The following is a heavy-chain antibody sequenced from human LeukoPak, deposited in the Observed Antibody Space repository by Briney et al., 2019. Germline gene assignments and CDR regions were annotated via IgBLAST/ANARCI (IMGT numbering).Heavy chain of an antibody. D-gene: IGHD5-24*01. J-gene: IGHJ4*02. CDR2: INPDSAGT. CDR1: GYTFTGYH. V-gene: IGHV1-2*02. Sequence: ASVKVSCKASGYTFTGYHVHWVRQAPGQGLEWVGWINPDSAGTKYAQKFQGRVTMTRDTSISTAYMELSRLRSDDTAVYYCARTWGDGYNYPVDYWGQGTLVTVSS. CDR3: ARTWGDGYNYPVDY.